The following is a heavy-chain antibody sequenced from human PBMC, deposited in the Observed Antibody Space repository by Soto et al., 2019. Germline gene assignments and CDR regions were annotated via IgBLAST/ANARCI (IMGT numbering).Heavy chain of an antibody. D-gene: IGHD4-4*01. CDR3: AVGTTVTHFDY. Sequence: GASVKVSCKASGYTFTGYYMHWVRQAPGQGLEWMGWINPNSGGTSYAQKFQGRVTMTRDTSISTAYMELSRLRSDDTAVYYCAVGTTVTHFDYWGQGTLVTVPS. CDR2: INPNSGGT. CDR1: GYTFTGYY. J-gene: IGHJ4*02. V-gene: IGHV1-2*02.